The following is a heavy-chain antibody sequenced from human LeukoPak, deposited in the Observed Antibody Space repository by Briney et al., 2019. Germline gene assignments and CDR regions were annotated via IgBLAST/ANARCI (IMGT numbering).Heavy chain of an antibody. CDR1: GGSISSYY. J-gene: IGHJ3*02. D-gene: IGHD1-7*01. CDR2: IYYSGST. Sequence: SQTLSLTYTVSGGSISSYYWSWIRLPPGKGLEWIGYIYYSGSTNYSPSLKSRVTISVDTSKNQFSLKLSSVTAADTAVYYCARRRTQGAFDIWGQGTMVTVSS. V-gene: IGHV4-59*08. CDR3: ARRRTQGAFDI.